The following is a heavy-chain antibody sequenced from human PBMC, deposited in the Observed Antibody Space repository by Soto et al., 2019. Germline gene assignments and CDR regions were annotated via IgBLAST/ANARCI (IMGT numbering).Heavy chain of an antibody. CDR2: ISSDGSST. V-gene: IGHV3-74*01. CDR3: ARGAYCDWGSMDV. D-gene: IGHD3-16*01. Sequence: EVQLVESGGGLVQPGGSLRLSCAASGFTFSRYWMHWVRQAPGKGLVWVSRISSDGSSTSYADSVKGRFTISRDNAKNTLYLQRNSLRAEDTAVYDCARGAYCDWGSMDVWGQGTTVTVSS. CDR1: GFTFSRYW. J-gene: IGHJ6*02.